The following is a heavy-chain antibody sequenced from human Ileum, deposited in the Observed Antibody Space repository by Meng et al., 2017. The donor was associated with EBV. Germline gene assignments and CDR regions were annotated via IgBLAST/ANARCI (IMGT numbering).Heavy chain of an antibody. CDR3: AREYGDYGYYFDY. V-gene: IGHV3-11*01. J-gene: IGHJ4*02. CDR2: ISSSGSTI. D-gene: IGHD4-17*01. Sequence: GPVVGSGGGLVKPGGSLRLSCAASGFTFSDYYMSWIRQAPGKGLEWVSYISSSGSTIYYADSVKGRFTISRDNAKNSLYLQMNSLRAEDTAVYYCAREYGDYGYYFDYWGQGTLVTVSS. CDR1: GFTFSDYY.